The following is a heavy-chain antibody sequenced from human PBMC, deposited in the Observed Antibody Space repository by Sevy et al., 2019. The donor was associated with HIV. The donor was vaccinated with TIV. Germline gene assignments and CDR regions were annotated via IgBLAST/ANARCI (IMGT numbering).Heavy chain of an antibody. CDR3: AKGPMDV. V-gene: IGHV3-43*01. CDR1: GFTFDDYT. CDR2: ISWDGGST. J-gene: IGHJ6*02. Sequence: ASVKVSCAASGFTFDDYTMHWVRQAPGKGLEWVSLISWDGGSTYYADSVKGRFTISRDNSKNSLYLQMNSLRTEDTALYYCAKGPMDVWGQGTTVTVSS.